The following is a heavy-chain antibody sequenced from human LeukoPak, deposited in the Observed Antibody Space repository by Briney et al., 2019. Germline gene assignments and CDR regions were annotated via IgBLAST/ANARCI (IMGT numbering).Heavy chain of an antibody. CDR2: ISSSSSSYI. D-gene: IGHD6-13*01. Sequence: PGGSLRLSCAAFGFTFSSYSMNWVRQAPGKGLEWVSSISSSSSSYIYYADSVKGRFTISRDNAKNSLYLQMNSLRAEDTAVYYCARAFIAAAGRYQRQRYYFDYWGQGTLVTVSS. CDR3: ARAFIAAAGRYQRQRYYFDY. V-gene: IGHV3-21*01. CDR1: GFTFSSYS. J-gene: IGHJ4*02.